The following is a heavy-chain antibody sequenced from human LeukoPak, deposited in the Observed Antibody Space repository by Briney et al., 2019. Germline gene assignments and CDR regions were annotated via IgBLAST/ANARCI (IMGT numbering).Heavy chain of an antibody. Sequence: SQTLSLTCTVSGGSICSGGYFWSWIRQHPGKGVEWIGYIYYSGSTYYNPSLKSRVTISVDTSKNQFSLKLSSVTAADTAVYYCARELRRGYSGYYSWGQGTLVTVAS. CDR3: ARELRRGYSGYYS. V-gene: IGHV4-31*03. CDR2: IYYSGST. CDR1: GGSICSGGYF. J-gene: IGHJ5*02. D-gene: IGHD5-12*01.